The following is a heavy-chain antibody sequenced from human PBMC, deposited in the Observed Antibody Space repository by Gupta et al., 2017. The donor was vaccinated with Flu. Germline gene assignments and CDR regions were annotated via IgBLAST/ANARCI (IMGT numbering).Heavy chain of an antibody. V-gene: IGHV3-15*01. J-gene: IGHJ4*02. Sequence: EMQLVESGGGLVEPGGSLRLSCASSGFTFANAWMAWVRQAPGKGLEWVGRMRSHFDGGTTDLAAPVKGRFSISRDEKTLYLQMTTLKTEDTGVYYCATDNGGFDSAPNFDHWGRGTQVTVSS. D-gene: IGHD5-12*01. CDR3: ATDNGGFDSAPNFDH. CDR2: MRSHFDGGTT. CDR1: GFTFANAW.